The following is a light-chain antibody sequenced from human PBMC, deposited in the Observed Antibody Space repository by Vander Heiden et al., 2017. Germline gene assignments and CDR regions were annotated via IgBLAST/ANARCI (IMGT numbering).Light chain of an antibody. CDR3: QRYKSYAWT. J-gene: IGKJ1*01. CDR2: KTS. Sequence: DNQMTPSPSTLSASVGDTVHITCRASQSVCSRLAWYQPQPGKAPKALLHKTSPFGGGVPSRFSGSGSGTEFTISSSSLQADDFANYYCQRYKSYAWTFGQGTRVEVK. V-gene: IGKV1-5*03. CDR1: QSVCSR.